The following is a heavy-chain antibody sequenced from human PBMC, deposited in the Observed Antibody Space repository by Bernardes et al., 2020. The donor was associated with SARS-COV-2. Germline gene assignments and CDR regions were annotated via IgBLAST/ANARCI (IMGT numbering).Heavy chain of an antibody. D-gene: IGHD4-4*01. Sequence: GGSLRLSCAASGFTFSSYWMSWVRQAPGKGLEWVANIKQDGSEKYYVDSVKGRFTISRDNAKNSLYLQMNSLRAEDTAVYYCARSGYSNYLDADYWGQGTLVTVSS. CDR3: ARSGYSNYLDADY. CDR2: IKQDGSEK. CDR1: GFTFSSYW. V-gene: IGHV3-7*05. J-gene: IGHJ4*02.